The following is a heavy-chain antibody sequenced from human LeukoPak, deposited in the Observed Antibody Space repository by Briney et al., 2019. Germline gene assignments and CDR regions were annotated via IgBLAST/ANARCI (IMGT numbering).Heavy chain of an antibody. D-gene: IGHD2-21*01. CDR2: ISGSGGST. CDR3: ASVNGDGAEYFQH. Sequence: GGSLRLSCAASGFTFSSHAMSWVRQAPGKGLEWVSAISGSGGSTYYADSVKGRFTTPRDISKNTLYLQMNSLRAEDTAVYYCASVNGDGAEYFQHWGQGTLVTVSS. V-gene: IGHV3-23*01. CDR1: GFTFSSHA. J-gene: IGHJ1*01.